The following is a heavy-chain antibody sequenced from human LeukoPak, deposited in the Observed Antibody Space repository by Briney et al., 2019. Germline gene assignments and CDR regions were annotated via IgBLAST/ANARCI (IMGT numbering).Heavy chain of an antibody. CDR1: GGTFSSYA. D-gene: IGHD2-2*01. Sequence: GCSVKVSCKASGGTFSSYAISWVRQAPGQGLEWMGGIIPIFGTANYAQKFQGRVTITTDESTSTSYMELSSLRSGHTAVYYCERADIVVVKALDYWGQGTLVTVSS. V-gene: IGHV1-69*05. CDR2: IIPIFGTA. CDR3: ERADIVVVKALDY. J-gene: IGHJ4*02.